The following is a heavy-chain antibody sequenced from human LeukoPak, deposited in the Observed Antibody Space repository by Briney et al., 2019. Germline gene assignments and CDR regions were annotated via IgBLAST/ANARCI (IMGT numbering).Heavy chain of an antibody. CDR3: ARSGGFQKFDY. Sequence: GGSLRLSCAASEFTFSNYAVHWVRQAPGKGLQWVAVISYDGNTIHYADSVKGRFTISRDTSKNTLYLQMNSLSTEDTAVYYCARSGGFQKFDYWGQGTMVTVSS. CDR2: ISYDGNTI. V-gene: IGHV3-30-3*01. J-gene: IGHJ4*02. CDR1: EFTFSNYA.